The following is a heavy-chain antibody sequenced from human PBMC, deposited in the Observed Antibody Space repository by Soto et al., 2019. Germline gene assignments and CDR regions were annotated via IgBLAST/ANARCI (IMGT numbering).Heavy chain of an antibody. V-gene: IGHV1-69*01. CDR2: IIPIFGTA. J-gene: IGHJ4*01. CDR3: ARDAELLMAYGFSCDY. Sequence: QVQLVQSGAEVKKPGSSVKVSCKASGGTFSSYAISWVRQAPGQGLEWMGGIIPIFGTANYAQKFQGRVTITADESTSTAYMELSSLRSEDTAVYYCARDAELLMAYGFSCDYWGQEPWSPSPQ. CDR1: GGTFSSYA. D-gene: IGHD1-7*01.